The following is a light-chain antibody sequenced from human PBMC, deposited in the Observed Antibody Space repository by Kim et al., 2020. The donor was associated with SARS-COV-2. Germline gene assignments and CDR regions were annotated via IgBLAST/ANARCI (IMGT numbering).Light chain of an antibody. J-gene: IGLJ3*02. CDR2: KDS. Sequence: SYELTQPSSVSVSPGQTARITCSGDVLAKKYARWFQQKPGQAPVLVIYKDSERPSGIPERFSGSSSGTTFTLTISGAQVEDEADYYCYSAADNIGVFGGGTQLTVL. CDR1: VLAKKY. V-gene: IGLV3-27*01. CDR3: YSAADNIGV.